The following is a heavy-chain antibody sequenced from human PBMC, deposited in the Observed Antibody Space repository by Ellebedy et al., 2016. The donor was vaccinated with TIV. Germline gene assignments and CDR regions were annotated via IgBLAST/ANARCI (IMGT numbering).Heavy chain of an antibody. CDR3: ARDRRQLFDFDY. V-gene: IGHV3-48*02. D-gene: IGHD6-13*01. J-gene: IGHJ4*02. CDR2: ISSSSSTI. Sequence: GGSLRLXXAASGFTFSNAWMSWVRQAPGKGLEWVSYISSSSSTIYYADSVRGRFTISRDNAKNSLYLQMNSLRDEDTAVYYCARDRRQLFDFDYWGQGTLVTVSS. CDR1: GFTFSNAW.